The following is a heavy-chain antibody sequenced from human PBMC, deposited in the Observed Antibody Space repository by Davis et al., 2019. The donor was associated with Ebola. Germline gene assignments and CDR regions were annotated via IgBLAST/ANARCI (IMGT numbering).Heavy chain of an antibody. CDR3: ARSGGGQYYFDY. V-gene: IGHV1-46*01. CDR1: GYTFTSYY. D-gene: IGHD2-15*01. J-gene: IGHJ4*02. CDR2: IHPCGGST. Sequence: ASVKVSCKASGYTFTSYYMHWVPXXXXXXXXXXXXIHPCGGSTSYAQKFQGRVTMTRDTSTSTVYMELSSLRSEATAVYYCARSGGGQYYFDYWGQGTLVTVSS.